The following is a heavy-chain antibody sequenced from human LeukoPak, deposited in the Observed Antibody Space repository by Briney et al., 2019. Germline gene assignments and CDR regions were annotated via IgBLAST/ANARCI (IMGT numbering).Heavy chain of an antibody. D-gene: IGHD3-3*02. CDR2: IYSSGST. J-gene: IGHJ4*02. Sequence: GGSLRLSCAASGFTVSSTYMSWVRQAPGQGLEWVSLIYSSGSTFYADSVQGRFTISRDNSRNTLYLQMNSLRAEDTAMYYCARDSSSFPNYFDFWGQGTLVTVSS. V-gene: IGHV3-53*01. CDR1: GFTVSSTY. CDR3: ARDSSSFPNYFDF.